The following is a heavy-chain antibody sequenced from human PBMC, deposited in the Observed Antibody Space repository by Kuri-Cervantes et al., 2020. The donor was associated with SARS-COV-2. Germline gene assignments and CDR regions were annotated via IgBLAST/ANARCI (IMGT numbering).Heavy chain of an antibody. CDR3: ARDPDSGSYYGAFDM. V-gene: IGHV3-30-3*01. Sequence: SLKISCATSGFTFSSYAMHWVRQTPGRGLEWVTVISYDGNNNYYADSVKGRFTISRDNSKNTRYLQMNSLKAEDTAVYYCARDPDSGSYYGAFDMWGQGTMVTVSS. J-gene: IGHJ3*02. CDR2: ISYDGNNN. CDR1: GFTFSSYA. D-gene: IGHD1-26*01.